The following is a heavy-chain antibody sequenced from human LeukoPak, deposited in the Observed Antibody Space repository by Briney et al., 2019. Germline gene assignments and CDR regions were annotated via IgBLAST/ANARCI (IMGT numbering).Heavy chain of an antibody. Sequence: EASVKVSCKASGYTFTSYDIQWVRQATGQGLEWMGWMNPNSGNTACAQKFQGRLTMTKNTSISTAYMELSSLRSEDTAVYYCARAFDVLYPAYQYHGLDVWGQGTTVTVSS. V-gene: IGHV1-8*01. CDR2: MNPNSGNT. J-gene: IGHJ6*02. D-gene: IGHD3-9*01. CDR1: GYTFTSYD. CDR3: ARAFDVLYPAYQYHGLDV.